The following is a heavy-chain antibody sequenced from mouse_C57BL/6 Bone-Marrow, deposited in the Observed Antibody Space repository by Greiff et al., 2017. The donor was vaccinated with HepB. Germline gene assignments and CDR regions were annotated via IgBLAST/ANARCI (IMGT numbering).Heavy chain of an antibody. CDR2: ISNLAYSI. CDR3: ARGLGRVYYAMDY. V-gene: IGHV5-15*01. CDR1: GFTFSDYG. D-gene: IGHD4-1*01. J-gene: IGHJ4*01. Sequence: EVQLVESGGGLVQPGGSLKLSCAASGFTFSDYGMAWVRQAPRKGPEWVAFISNLAYSIYYADTVTGRFTISRENAKNTLYLEMSSLRSEDTAMYYCARGLGRVYYAMDYWGQGTSVTVSS.